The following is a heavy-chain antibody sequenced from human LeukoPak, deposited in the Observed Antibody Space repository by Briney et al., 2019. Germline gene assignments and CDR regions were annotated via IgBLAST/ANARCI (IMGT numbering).Heavy chain of an antibody. CDR3: ARGEDYFYYYGMDV. D-gene: IGHD1-26*01. CDR2: INAGNGNT. CDR1: GYTFTSYA. J-gene: IGHJ6*02. V-gene: IGHV1-3*01. Sequence: ASVKVSRKASGYTFTSYAMHWVRQAPGQRLEWMGWINAGNGNTKYSQKFQGRVTITRDTSASTAYMELSSLRSEDTAVYYCARGEDYFYYYGMDVWGQGTTVTVSS.